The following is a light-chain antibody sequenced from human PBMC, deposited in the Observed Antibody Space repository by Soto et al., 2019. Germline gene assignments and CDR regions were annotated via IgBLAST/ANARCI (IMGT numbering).Light chain of an antibody. CDR3: SSYTSNSTLV. CDR1: SSDVGGYNY. V-gene: IGLV2-14*01. J-gene: IGLJ2*01. CDR2: EVT. Sequence: QSALTQPASVSGSPGQSITISCTGASSDVGGYNYVSWYQQHPVKAPKLMIYEVTNRPSGVSNRFSGSKSGNTASLTISGLQAEDEADSYCSSYTSNSTLVFGGGTQLTVL.